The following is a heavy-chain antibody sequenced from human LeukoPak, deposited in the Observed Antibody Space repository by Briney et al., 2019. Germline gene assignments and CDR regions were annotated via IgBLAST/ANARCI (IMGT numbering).Heavy chain of an antibody. Sequence: SETLSLTCTVSGGSISTSNYYWGWVRQPPGKALEWIGNIFYSGSTYYSPSLKSRVTISLDTSKNQFSLKLSSVTAADTAVYYCARESWYYYYMDVWGKGTTVTISS. V-gene: IGHV4-39*07. CDR1: GGSISTSNYY. CDR3: ARESWYYYYMDV. CDR2: IFYSGST. J-gene: IGHJ6*03.